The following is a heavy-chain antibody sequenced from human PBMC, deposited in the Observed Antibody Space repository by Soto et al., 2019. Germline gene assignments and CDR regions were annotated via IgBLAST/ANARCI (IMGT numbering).Heavy chain of an antibody. CDR1: GDSVSSNSAA. Sequence: SQTLSLTCAISGDSVSSNSAASSWIRQSPSRGLEWLGRTYYRSKWNSNYAVSVKGRVTINPDTSKNQFSLQLNSVTPEDTGVYYCAKDLGYGSSWRYALDMWGQGTLVTVSS. CDR2: TYYRSKWNS. D-gene: IGHD6-13*01. V-gene: IGHV6-1*01. J-gene: IGHJ3*02. CDR3: AKDLGYGSSWRYALDM.